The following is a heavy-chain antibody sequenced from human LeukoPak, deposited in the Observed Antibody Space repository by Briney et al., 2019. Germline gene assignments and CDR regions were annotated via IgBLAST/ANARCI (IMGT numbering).Heavy chain of an antibody. J-gene: IGHJ4*02. V-gene: IGHV3-7*01. D-gene: IGHD4-23*01. CDR3: ARDYGGSSPFDY. CDR2: INPDGGEK. Sequence: GGSLRLSCEASGFTFSSSWMNWVRQAPGKGLEWVANINPDGGEKRYVDSVKGRFTISRDNARNSLYLQMNSLRAEDTAVYYCARDYGGSSPFDYWGQGTLVTVSS. CDR1: GFTFSSSW.